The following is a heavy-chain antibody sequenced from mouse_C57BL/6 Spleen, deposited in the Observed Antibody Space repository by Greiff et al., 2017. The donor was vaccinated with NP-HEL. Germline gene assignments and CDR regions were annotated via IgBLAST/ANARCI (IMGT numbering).Heavy chain of an antibody. J-gene: IGHJ2*01. CDR1: GYTFTDYY. V-gene: IGHV1-26*01. D-gene: IGHD1-1*01. CDR3: ARLGVVAHFDD. Sequence: EVQLQQSGPELVKPGASVKISCKASGYTFTDYYMNWVKQSHGKSLEWIGDINPNNGGTSYNQKFKGKATLTVDTSSSTAYMELRSLTSEDSAVYYCARLGVVAHFDDWGQGTTLTVSS. CDR2: INPNNGGT.